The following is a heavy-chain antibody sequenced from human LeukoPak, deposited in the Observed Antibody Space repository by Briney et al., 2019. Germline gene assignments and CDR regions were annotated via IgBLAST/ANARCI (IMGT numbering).Heavy chain of an antibody. CDR2: ISSSGSTI. CDR1: GFTFSDYY. V-gene: IGHV3-11*01. Sequence: GGSLRLSCAASGFTFSDYYMSWIRQAPGKGLEWVSYISSSGSTIYYADSVKGRFTISRDNAKNSLYLQMNSLRAEDTAVYYCARVGGGIAAAGMVYYYYYYMDVWGKGTTVTVSS. CDR3: ARVGGGIAAAGMVYYYYYYMDV. J-gene: IGHJ6*03. D-gene: IGHD6-13*01.